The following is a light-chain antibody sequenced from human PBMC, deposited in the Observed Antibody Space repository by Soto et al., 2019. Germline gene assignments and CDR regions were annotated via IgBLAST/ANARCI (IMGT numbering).Light chain of an antibody. CDR1: QSVSRSY. CDR2: DAS. V-gene: IGKV3D-20*01. CDR3: QQYGSSPIT. J-gene: IGKJ5*01. Sequence: DIVEAEARATMSLSPGERATISCRASQSVSRSYLAWYQQKPGLAPRLLIYDASSRATGVPDRFSGSGSGTDFTLTISRLQPEDLAVYYCQQYGSSPITFGRGT.